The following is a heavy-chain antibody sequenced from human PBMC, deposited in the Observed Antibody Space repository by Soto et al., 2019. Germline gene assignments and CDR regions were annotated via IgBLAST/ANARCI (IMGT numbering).Heavy chain of an antibody. CDR1: GFTVSSNY. V-gene: IGHV3-53*01. J-gene: IGHJ4*02. Sequence: SGGSLRLSCAASGFTVSSNYMSWVRQAPGKGLEWVSVIYSGGSTYYADSVKGRFTISRDNSKNTLYLQMNSLRAEDTAVYYCARGSYYDSSGYSFDYWGQGTLVTVSS. CDR3: ARGSYYDSSGYSFDY. CDR2: IYSGGST. D-gene: IGHD3-22*01.